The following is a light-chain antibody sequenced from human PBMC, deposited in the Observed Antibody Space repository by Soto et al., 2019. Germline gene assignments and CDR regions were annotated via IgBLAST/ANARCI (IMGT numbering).Light chain of an antibody. J-gene: IGKJ4*01. Sequence: EIVLTQSPATLSLSPGERATPSCRASQSVRSYLAWYQQKPGQAPRLLIYDASNRATGIPARFSGSGSGTDFTLTISSLEPEDFAVYYCQQRSNWLTFGGGTKVDNK. CDR2: DAS. CDR3: QQRSNWLT. CDR1: QSVRSY. V-gene: IGKV3-11*01.